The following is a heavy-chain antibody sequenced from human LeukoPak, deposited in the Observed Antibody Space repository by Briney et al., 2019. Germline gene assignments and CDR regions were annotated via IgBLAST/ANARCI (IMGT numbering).Heavy chain of an antibody. CDR2: ISYDGSNK. CDR3: ARDPYTVVVPAADY. V-gene: IGHV3-30*04. D-gene: IGHD2-2*01. J-gene: IGHJ4*02. CDR1: GFTFSSYA. Sequence: GRSVRLSCAASGFTFSSYAMHWVRQAPGKGLEWVAVISYDGSNKYYADSVKGRFTISRDNSKNTLYLQMNSLRAEDTAVYYCARDPYTVVVPAADYWGQGTLVTVSS.